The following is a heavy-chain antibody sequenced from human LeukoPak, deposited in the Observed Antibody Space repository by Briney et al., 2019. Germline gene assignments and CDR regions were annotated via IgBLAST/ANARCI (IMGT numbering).Heavy chain of an antibody. J-gene: IGHJ4*02. CDR3: TTEFGELFYFDY. CDR1: GFTFSSYA. V-gene: IGHV3-15*01. CDR2: IKSKTDGGTT. D-gene: IGHD3-10*01. Sequence: PGGSLRLSCAASGFTFSSYAMSWVRQAPGKGLEWVGRIKSKTDGGTTDYAAPVKGRFTISRDDSKNTLYLQMNSLKTEDTAVYYCTTEFGELFYFDYWGQGTLVTVSS.